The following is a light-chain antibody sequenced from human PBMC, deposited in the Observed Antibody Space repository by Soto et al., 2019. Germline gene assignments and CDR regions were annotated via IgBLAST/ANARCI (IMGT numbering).Light chain of an antibody. Sequence: EIVLTHSPATLSLSPCERATLSCSASQSISSSYLAWYQQKPGQAPSLLIYGASRRATGIPDRFSGSGSGTDFTLTISRLEPEDFAVYYCQQYDSSPITFGQGTRLEIK. CDR1: QSISSSY. V-gene: IGKV3-20*01. CDR2: GAS. J-gene: IGKJ5*01. CDR3: QQYDSSPIT.